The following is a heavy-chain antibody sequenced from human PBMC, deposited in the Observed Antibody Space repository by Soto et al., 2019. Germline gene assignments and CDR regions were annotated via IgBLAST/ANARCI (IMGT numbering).Heavy chain of an antibody. CDR3: ARVTSIAARPDYFDY. J-gene: IGHJ4*02. V-gene: IGHV4-59*01. CDR1: GGSISSYY. CDR2: IYYSGST. D-gene: IGHD6-6*01. Sequence: SETLSLTCTVSGGSISSYYWSWIRQPPGKGLEWIGYIYYSGSTNYNPSLKSRVTISVDTSKNQFSLKLSSVTAADTAVYYCARVTSIAARPDYFDYWGKGTLVTVSS.